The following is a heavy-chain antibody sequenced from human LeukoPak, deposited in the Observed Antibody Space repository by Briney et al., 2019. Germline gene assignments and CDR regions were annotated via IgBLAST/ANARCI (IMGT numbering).Heavy chain of an antibody. CDR1: GFTFSTYG. J-gene: IGHJ4*02. Sequence: PGRSLRLSCAASGFTFSTYGMHWVRQAPGKGLEWVAVIWYDGSNKYYADSVKGRFTISRDNSKNTLYLQMNSLRAEDTAVYYCARGVYVNDYWGQGTLVTVSS. CDR3: ARGVYVNDY. D-gene: IGHD5/OR15-5a*01. V-gene: IGHV3-33*01. CDR2: IWYDGSNK.